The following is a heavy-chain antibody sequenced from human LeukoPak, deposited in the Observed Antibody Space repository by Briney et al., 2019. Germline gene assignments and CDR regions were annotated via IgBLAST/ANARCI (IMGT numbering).Heavy chain of an antibody. D-gene: IGHD3-9*01. Sequence: GGSLRLSCAASGFTFSRYSMNWVRQAPGKGLEWVGFIRSKAYGGTTEYAASVKGRFTISRDDSKSIAYLQMNSLKTEDTAVYYCTMDRLLLRYLKGGYYYYMDVWGKGTTVTVSS. CDR3: TMDRLLLRYLKGGYYYYMDV. V-gene: IGHV3-49*04. CDR1: GFTFSRYS. J-gene: IGHJ6*03. CDR2: IRSKAYGGTT.